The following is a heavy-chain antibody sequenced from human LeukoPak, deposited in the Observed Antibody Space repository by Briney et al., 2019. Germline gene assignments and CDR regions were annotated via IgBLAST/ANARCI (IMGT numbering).Heavy chain of an antibody. D-gene: IGHD6-13*01. CDR2: ISSSSSYI. CDR3: ARDRGVGIGAFDI. Sequence: GGSLRLSCAASGFTLSSYSMNWVRQAPGKGLEWVSSISSSSSYIYYADSVKGRLTISRDNAKNSLYLQMNSLRAEDTAVYYCARDRGVGIGAFDIWGQGTMVTVSS. V-gene: IGHV3-21*01. CDR1: GFTLSSYS. J-gene: IGHJ3*02.